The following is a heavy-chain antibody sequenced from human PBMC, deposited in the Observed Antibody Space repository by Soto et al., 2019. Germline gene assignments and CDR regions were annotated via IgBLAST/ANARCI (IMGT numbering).Heavy chain of an antibody. CDR3: VHFIEDTGHYRVGVDT. D-gene: IGHD2-8*02. V-gene: IGHV2-5*02. CDR2: IYWDDDK. CDR1: GFSLSARGMG. J-gene: IGHJ5*01. Sequence: QITLKESGPTLVKPTQTLTLTCTFSGFSLSARGMGVGWIRQPPGQALEWLAIIYWDDDKRYTSSLKDRLTITEATTKNQVVLRLTNMDPVDTGTYYCVHFIEDTGHYRVGVDTCGHGSLFTVSS.